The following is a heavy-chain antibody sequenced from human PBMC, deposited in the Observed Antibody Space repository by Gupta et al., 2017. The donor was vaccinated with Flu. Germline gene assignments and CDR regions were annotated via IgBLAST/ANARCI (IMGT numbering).Heavy chain of an antibody. D-gene: IGHD1-26*01. CDR3: ARGLGGSYDFDY. Sequence: QVQLVESGGGVVQPGRSLRLSCAASGFTFSSYGMHWVRQAPGKGLEWVAVIWYDGSNKYYADSVKGRFTISRDNSKNTLYLQMNSLRAEDTAVYYCARGLGGSYDFDYWGQGTLVTVSS. CDR1: GFTFSSYG. CDR2: IWYDGSNK. V-gene: IGHV3-33*01. J-gene: IGHJ4*02.